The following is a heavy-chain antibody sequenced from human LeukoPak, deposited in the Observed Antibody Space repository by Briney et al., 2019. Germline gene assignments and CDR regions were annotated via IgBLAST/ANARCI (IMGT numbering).Heavy chain of an antibody. CDR1: GYTFTGYY. V-gene: IGHV1-2*02. Sequence: AASVKVSCKASGYTFTGYYMPWVRQAPGQGLEWMGWINPNSGGTNYAQKFQGRVTMTRDTSISTAYMELSRLRSDDTAVYYCAKRTARSGNYYMDVWGKGTTVTVSS. D-gene: IGHD1-1*01. J-gene: IGHJ6*03. CDR3: AKRTARSGNYYMDV. CDR2: INPNSGGT.